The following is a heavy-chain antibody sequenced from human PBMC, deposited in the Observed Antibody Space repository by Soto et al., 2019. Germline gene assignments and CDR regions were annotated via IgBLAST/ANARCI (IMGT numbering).Heavy chain of an antibody. V-gene: IGHV3-7*05. CDR3: VRDGAGLIHYYGMDV. J-gene: IGHJ6*02. Sequence: EVQLVESGGGLVQPGGSPRLSCAASGFTFSSYWMSWVRQAPGKGRGGVANVNEDGSHTFYVDSLRGRFTMSRDNAKTSLFLQMNSLRAEDTAVYYCVRDGAGLIHYYGMDVWGQGTTVTVSS. CDR1: GFTFSSYW. CDR2: VNEDGSHT. D-gene: IGHD3-16*01.